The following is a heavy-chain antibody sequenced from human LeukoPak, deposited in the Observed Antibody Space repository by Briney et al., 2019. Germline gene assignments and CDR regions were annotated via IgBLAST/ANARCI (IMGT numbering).Heavy chain of an antibody. J-gene: IGHJ6*03. CDR3: ASSGYCSSTSCLYYYYYYTDV. Sequence: SVKVSCKASGGTFSSYAISWVRQAPGQGLEWMGGIIPIFGTANYAQKFQGRVTITTDESTSTAYMELSSLRSEDTAVYYCASSGYCSSTSCLYYYYYYTDVWGKGTTVTVSS. D-gene: IGHD2-2*01. V-gene: IGHV1-69*05. CDR1: GGTFSSYA. CDR2: IIPIFGTA.